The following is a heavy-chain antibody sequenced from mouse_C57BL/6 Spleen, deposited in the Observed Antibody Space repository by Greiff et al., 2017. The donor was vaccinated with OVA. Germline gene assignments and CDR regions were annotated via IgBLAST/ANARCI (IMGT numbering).Heavy chain of an antibody. CDR3: AGGDSSGYIDY. Sequence: EVLLVESGGGLVQPGGSLSLSCAASGFTFTDYYMSWVRQPPGTALEWLGFISNRANGYTTEYSASVKGRFTISRDNSQSILYLQMTALRAEDSATYYCAGGDSSGYIDYWGQGTTLTVSS. CDR2: ISNRANGYTT. D-gene: IGHD3-2*02. CDR1: GFTFTDYY. V-gene: IGHV7-3*01. J-gene: IGHJ2*01.